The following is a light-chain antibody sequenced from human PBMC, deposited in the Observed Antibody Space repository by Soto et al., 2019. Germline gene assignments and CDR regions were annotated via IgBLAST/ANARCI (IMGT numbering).Light chain of an antibody. Sequence: DIQMTQSPSTLSASVGDRVTITCRASQNIYTSLAGCQQKPGKAPNLLIYKASALESGVPSRFSGSVSGTEFTLTISSLQPDDVATYYCQQYRSYPFTFGPGTKVDIK. J-gene: IGKJ3*01. V-gene: IGKV1-5*03. CDR2: KAS. CDR3: QQYRSYPFT. CDR1: QNIYTS.